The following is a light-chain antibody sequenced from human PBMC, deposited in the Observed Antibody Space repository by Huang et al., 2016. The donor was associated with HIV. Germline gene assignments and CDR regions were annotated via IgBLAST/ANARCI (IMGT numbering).Light chain of an antibody. CDR3: MQGTHLFT. CDR1: QSLIHSNGNTY. J-gene: IGKJ4*01. CDR2: QVS. Sequence: VVLTQSPLYLSVTLGQPAAISCRSSQSLIHSNGNTYLNWFQQRPGQSPRRRISQVSRRDSGVTDRFSGSGSGTDFTLKISRVEAEDVGVYYCMQGTHLFTFGGGTRVDIK. V-gene: IGKV2-30*02.